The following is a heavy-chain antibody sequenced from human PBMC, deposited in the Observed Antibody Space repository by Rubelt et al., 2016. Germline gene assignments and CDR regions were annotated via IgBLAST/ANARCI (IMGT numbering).Heavy chain of an antibody. D-gene: IGHD3-22*01. CDR3: AKDGPYDSSGSSFDY. CDR2: INSDGSST. J-gene: IGHJ4*02. Sequence: GKGLVWVSRINSDGSSTSYADSVKGRFTISRDNSKNTLYLQMNSLRAEDTAVYYCAKDGPYDSSGSSFDYWGQGTLVTVSS. V-gene: IGHV3-74*01.